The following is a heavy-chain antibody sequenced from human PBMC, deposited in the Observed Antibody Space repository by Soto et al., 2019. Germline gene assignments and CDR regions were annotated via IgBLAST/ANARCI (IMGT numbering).Heavy chain of an antibody. J-gene: IGHJ4*02. V-gene: IGHV4-61*01. Sequence: QVQLQESGPGLVKPSETLSLTCTVSGGSVSSGSYRWTWIRQPPGKGLEWIGQSGSTNYNPSLKSRITISVDTSKNQFSLNLSSVTAADTAVYYCAVYIAGAGGDGYWGQGTLVTVSS. CDR3: AVYIAGAGGDGY. CDR2: QSGST. D-gene: IGHD6-19*01. CDR1: GGSVSSGSYR.